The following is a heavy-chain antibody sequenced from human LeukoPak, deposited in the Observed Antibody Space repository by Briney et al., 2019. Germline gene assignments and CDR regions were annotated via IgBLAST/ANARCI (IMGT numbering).Heavy chain of an antibody. Sequence: PGGSLRLSCVASGFTVDTYWMSWVRQAPGKGLDWVALIKEDGTRKYYVDSVRGRFTISRDNAKNSLFLQMNSLRVEDTAVFYYVAWGSLVVWGQGTLVTVSS. J-gene: IGHJ4*02. CDR1: GFTVDTYW. CDR2: IKEDGTRK. D-gene: IGHD3-16*01. CDR3: VAWGSLVV. V-gene: IGHV3-7*01.